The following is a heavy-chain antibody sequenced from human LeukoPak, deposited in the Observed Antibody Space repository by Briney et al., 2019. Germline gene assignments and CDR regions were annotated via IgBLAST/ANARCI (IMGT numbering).Heavy chain of an antibody. CDR3: ARTPPTAMSQTPYYYYMDV. D-gene: IGHD5-18*01. CDR2: IYHSGST. J-gene: IGHJ6*03. CDR1: GGSISSSNW. Sequence: PSETLSLTCAVSGGSISSSNWWSWVRPPPGKGLEWIGEIYHSGSTNYNPSLKSRVTISVDKSKNQFSLKLSSVTAADTAVYYCARTPPTAMSQTPYYYYMDVWGKGTTVTVSS. V-gene: IGHV4-4*02.